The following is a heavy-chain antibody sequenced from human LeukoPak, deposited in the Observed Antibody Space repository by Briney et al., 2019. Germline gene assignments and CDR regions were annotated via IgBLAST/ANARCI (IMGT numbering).Heavy chain of an antibody. CDR3: ATTGSGSYYDY. D-gene: IGHD1-26*01. Sequence: PRGSLRLSCAASGFTFNSYAMHWVRQVPGKGLEWVSRINDDETSTTYAESVKGRFTISRDNAKNTLFLQMNSLRAEDTAVYYCATTGSGSYYDYWGQGTLVTVSS. CDR1: GFTFNSYA. CDR2: INDDETST. J-gene: IGHJ4*02. V-gene: IGHV3-74*01.